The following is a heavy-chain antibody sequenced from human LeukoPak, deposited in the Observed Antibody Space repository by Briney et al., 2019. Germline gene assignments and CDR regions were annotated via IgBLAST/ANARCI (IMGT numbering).Heavy chain of an antibody. J-gene: IGHJ4*02. CDR3: ARDNSGFDY. CDR2: INWSGGST. D-gene: IGHD3-22*01. V-gene: IGHV3-20*04. Sequence: GGSLRLSCEASGFTFSSYGMSWVRQAPGKGLEWVSGINWSGGSTNYADSVKGRFTISRDNAKNSLYLQMKSLRAEDTALYYCARDNSGFDYWGQGTLVTVSS. CDR1: GFTFSSYG.